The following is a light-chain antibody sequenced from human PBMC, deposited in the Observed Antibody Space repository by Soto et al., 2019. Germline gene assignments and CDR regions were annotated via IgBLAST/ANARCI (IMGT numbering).Light chain of an antibody. CDR2: RAS. CDR3: HHRQSWPRT. V-gene: IGKV3-11*01. Sequence: EIVLTQSPATLSSFPGDRATLSCRASQGVNTSLAWYQHRPGQAPRLLIYRASNRAAGVPARFSGSGSGTDFTLTISDVEPEDFAVYYYHHRQSWPRTFGQGTTVDI. CDR1: QGVNTS. J-gene: IGKJ1*01.